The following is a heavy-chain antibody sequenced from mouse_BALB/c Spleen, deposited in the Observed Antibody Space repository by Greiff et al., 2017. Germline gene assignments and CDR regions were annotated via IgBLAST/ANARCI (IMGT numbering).Heavy chain of an antibody. CDR2: IYPGSGST. Sequence: QVQLQQPGAELVKPGTSVKLSCKASGYNFTSYWINWVKLRPGQGLEWIGDIYPGSGSTNYNEKFKSKATLTVDTSSSTAYMQLSSLASEDSALYYCARQSPLDYWGQGTTLTVSS. CDR1: GYNFTSYW. V-gene: IGHV1-55*01. J-gene: IGHJ2*01. CDR3: ARQSPLDY.